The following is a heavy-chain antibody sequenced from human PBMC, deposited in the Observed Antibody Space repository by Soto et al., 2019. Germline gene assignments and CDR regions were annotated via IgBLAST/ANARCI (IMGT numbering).Heavy chain of an antibody. CDR3: ARDPLPPDY. Sequence: QVQLMQSGVAVKKPGASVKVSCKTSGYTFASYAISSMRQAPGQGLEWMGWISAYNGNTNYAQKLQGRVTMTTDTVTSTAYMELRSLRSDDTAVYYCARDPLPPDYWGQGTLVTVSS. J-gene: IGHJ4*02. V-gene: IGHV1-18*01. D-gene: IGHD2-2*01. CDR2: ISAYNGNT. CDR1: GYTFASYA.